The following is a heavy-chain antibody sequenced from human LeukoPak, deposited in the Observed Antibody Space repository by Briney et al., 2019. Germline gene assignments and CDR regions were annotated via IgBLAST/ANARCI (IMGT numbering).Heavy chain of an antibody. CDR3: ATTPLGGDSSGWYSDY. CDR2: MNPNSGNT. CDR1: GYTFTSYD. Sequence: ASVKVSCKASGYTFTSYDSNWVRQATGQGLEWMGWMNPNSGNTGYAQKFQGRVTMTEDTSTDTAYMELSSLRSEDTAVYYCATTPLGGDSSGWYSDYWGQGTLVTVSS. J-gene: IGHJ4*02. V-gene: IGHV1-8*02. D-gene: IGHD6-19*01.